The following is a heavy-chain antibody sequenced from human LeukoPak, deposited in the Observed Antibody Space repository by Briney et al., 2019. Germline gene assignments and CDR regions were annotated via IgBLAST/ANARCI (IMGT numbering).Heavy chain of an antibody. D-gene: IGHD2-15*01. Sequence: SETLSLTCAVYGVSFSAYYWTWIRQPPGKGLEWIGEINHSGSTNYNPSLKSRVTISVDTSKNQFSLKLSSVTAADTAVYYCARDGGGNFDYWGQGTLVTVSS. CDR2: INHSGST. J-gene: IGHJ4*02. CDR1: GVSFSAYY. CDR3: ARDGGGNFDY. V-gene: IGHV4-34*01.